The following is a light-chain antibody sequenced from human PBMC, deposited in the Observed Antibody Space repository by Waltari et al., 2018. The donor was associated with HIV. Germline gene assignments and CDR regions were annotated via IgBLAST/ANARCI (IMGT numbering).Light chain of an antibody. CDR1: QSINTY. J-gene: IGKJ4*01. CDR3: QQSYSTLALT. Sequence: DIPMTQSPSSLSVSVGDRVTITCRASQSINTYLNWYQQKPGRPPKLLIYAASTLQTGVPSRFSGSGSGTDFTLTISSLQPEDFATYYCQQSYSTLALTFGGGTRV. CDR2: AAS. V-gene: IGKV1-39*01.